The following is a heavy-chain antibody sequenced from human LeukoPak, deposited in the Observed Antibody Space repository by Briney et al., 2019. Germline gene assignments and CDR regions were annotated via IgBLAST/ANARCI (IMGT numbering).Heavy chain of an antibody. CDR1: GFTFSTYA. CDR2: ISYDGSDK. J-gene: IGHJ4*02. Sequence: PGGSLRLSCAASGFTFSTYAMHWVRQAPGKGLEWVTLISYDGSDKYYGHSVKGRFTTSRDNSKNTLYLQMNNLSTEDTAMYYCAKGRTKGYGSGSYYFDYWGQGTLVSVSS. V-gene: IGHV3-30*18. CDR3: AKGRTKGYGSGSYYFDY. D-gene: IGHD3-10*01.